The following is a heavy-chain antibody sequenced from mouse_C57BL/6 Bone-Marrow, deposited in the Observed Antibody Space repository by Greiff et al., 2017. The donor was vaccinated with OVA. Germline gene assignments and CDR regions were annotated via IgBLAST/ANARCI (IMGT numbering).Heavy chain of an antibody. CDR3: VRKGTRDYYAMDY. J-gene: IGHJ4*01. CDR1: GFSFNTYA. V-gene: IGHV10-1*01. CDR2: IRSKSNNYAT. Sequence: GGGLVQPKGSLKLSCAASGFSFNTYAMNWVRQAPGKGLEWVARIRSKSNNYATYYADSVKDRFTISRDDSESMLYLQMNNLKTEDTAMYYCVRKGTRDYYAMDYWGQGTSVTVSS. D-gene: IGHD3-3*01.